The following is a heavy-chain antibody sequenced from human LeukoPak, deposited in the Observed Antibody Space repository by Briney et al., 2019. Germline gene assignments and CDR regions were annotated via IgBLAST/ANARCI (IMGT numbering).Heavy chain of an antibody. CDR3: ARGGYCSSTSCYFDY. V-gene: IGHV1-69*13. J-gene: IGHJ4*02. D-gene: IGHD2-2*01. Sequence: SAKVSCKASGGTFSSYAISWVRQAPGQGLEWMGGIIPIFGTANYAQKFQGRVTITADESTSTAYMELSSLRSEDTAVHYCARGGYCSSTSCYFDYWGQGTLVTVSS. CDR1: GGTFSSYA. CDR2: IIPIFGTA.